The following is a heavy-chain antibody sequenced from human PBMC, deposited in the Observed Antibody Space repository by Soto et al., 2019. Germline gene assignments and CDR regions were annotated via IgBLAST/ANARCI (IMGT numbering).Heavy chain of an antibody. CDR3: ARAYSSGWCAHEPGGY. CDR1: GYTFTSYG. J-gene: IGHJ4*02. V-gene: IGHV1-18*04. Sequence: ASVKVSCKASGYTFTSYGISWVRQAPGQGLEWMGWISAYNGNTNYAQKLQGRVTMTTDTSTSTAYMELRSLRSDDTAVYYCARAYSSGWCAHEPGGYWGQGTLVTVSS. CDR2: ISAYNGNT. D-gene: IGHD6-19*01.